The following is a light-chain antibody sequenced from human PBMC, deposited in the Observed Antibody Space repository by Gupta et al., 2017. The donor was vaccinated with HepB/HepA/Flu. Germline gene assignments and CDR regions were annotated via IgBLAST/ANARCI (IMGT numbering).Light chain of an antibody. CDR2: GVN. V-gene: IGLV2-23*02. CDR1: NSDIGSYTL. Sequence: QSALTQPASVSGSPGQSITITRTGTNSDIGSYTLVSWYQKHPGKAPKLIIYGVNKRPSGISNRFSGSKSDNTASLTISGLQTEDEAHYYCCPFARGTTLVFGGGTQVTVL. CDR3: CPFARGTTLV. J-gene: IGLJ3*02.